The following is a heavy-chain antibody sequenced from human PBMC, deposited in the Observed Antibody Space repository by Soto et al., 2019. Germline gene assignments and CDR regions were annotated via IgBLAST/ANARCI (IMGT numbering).Heavy chain of an antibody. CDR3: ARTYSSSWSPFDY. CDR1: GGSFSGYY. Sequence: QVQLQQWGAGLLKPSETLSLTCAVYGGSFSGYYWSWIRQPPGKGLEWIGEINQSGGTNYNPSLKSRVTISVDTSKNQFSLKPSSVTAADTAVYYCARTYSSSWSPFDYWGQGTLATVSS. D-gene: IGHD6-13*01. CDR2: INQSGGT. V-gene: IGHV4-34*01. J-gene: IGHJ4*02.